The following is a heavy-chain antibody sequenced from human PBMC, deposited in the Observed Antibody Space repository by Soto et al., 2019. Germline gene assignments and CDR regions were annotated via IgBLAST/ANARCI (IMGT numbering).Heavy chain of an antibody. CDR1: GGTFSSYT. J-gene: IGHJ4*02. Sequence: GASVKVSCKASGGTFSSYTISWVRQAPGQGLEWMGRIIPILGIANYAQKFQGRVTITADKSTSTAYMELSSLRSEDTAVYYCAXVADCSGGSCYPDYWGQGTLVTVSS. V-gene: IGHV1-69*02. CDR3: AXVADCSGGSCYPDY. CDR2: IIPILGIA. D-gene: IGHD2-15*01.